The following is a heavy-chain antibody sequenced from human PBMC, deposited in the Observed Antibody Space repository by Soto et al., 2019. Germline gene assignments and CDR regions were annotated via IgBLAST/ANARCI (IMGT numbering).Heavy chain of an antibody. CDR3: AKVWRYCSSTSCLLFDP. V-gene: IGHV3-23*01. D-gene: IGHD2-2*01. J-gene: IGHJ5*02. CDR2: ISGSGGST. CDR1: GFTFSSYA. Sequence: GSLRLSCAASGFTFSSYAMSWVRQAPGKGLEWVSAISGSGGSTYYADSVKGRFTISRDNSKNTLYLQMNSLRAEDTAVYYCAKVWRYCSSTSCLLFDPWGQGTLVTVSS.